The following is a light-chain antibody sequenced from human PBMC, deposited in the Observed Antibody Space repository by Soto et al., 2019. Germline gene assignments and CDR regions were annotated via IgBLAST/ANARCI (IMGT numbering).Light chain of an antibody. V-gene: IGKV1-6*01. Sequence: IQMTQSPSSLSASVGDRVTITCLASQGISNELGWYQQRPGKAPKVLIYGASNLQSGVPSRFSGSASGTDFTLTISSLQPEDFATYYCLQDYTYPWTFGQGTKVDIK. CDR1: QGISNE. CDR2: GAS. J-gene: IGKJ1*01. CDR3: LQDYTYPWT.